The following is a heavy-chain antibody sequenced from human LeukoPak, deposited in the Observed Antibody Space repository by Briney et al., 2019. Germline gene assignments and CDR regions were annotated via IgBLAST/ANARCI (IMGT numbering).Heavy chain of an antibody. V-gene: IGHV4-34*01. D-gene: IGHD2-15*01. J-gene: IGHJ4*02. CDR3: ARNGNGRYIAVVAATHMGFDY. Sequence: SETLSLTCAVYGGSFSGYYWSWIRQPPGKGLEWIGEINHSGSTNYNPSLKSRVTISVDTSKNQFSLKLSSVTAADTAVYYCARNGNGRYIAVVAATHMGFDYWGRGTLVTVSS. CDR1: GGSFSGYY. CDR2: INHSGST.